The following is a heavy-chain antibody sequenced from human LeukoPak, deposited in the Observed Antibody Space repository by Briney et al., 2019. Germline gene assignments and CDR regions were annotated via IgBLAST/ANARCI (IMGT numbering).Heavy chain of an antibody. J-gene: IGHJ4*02. CDR1: GGSIRSYY. V-gene: IGHV4-59*01. D-gene: IGHD1-14*01. CDR2: IYYSGST. Sequence: SETLSLTCTVSGGSIRSYYWSWIRQPPGKGLEWIGYIYYSGSTNYNPSLESRVTISVDTSKNQFSLKLSSVTAADTAVYYCARDLRPGVSYYFDYWGQGTLVTVSS. CDR3: ARDLRPGVSYYFDY.